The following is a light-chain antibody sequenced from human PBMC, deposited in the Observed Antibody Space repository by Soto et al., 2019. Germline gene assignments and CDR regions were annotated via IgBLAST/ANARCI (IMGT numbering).Light chain of an antibody. V-gene: IGKV1-5*03. Sequence: DIQMTQSPSTLSASVGDRVTITCRASQSISSWLAWYQQKPGKAPKVLIYKASSLERGVPSRFSGSGSGTEFTLTNSSLQPDDFATYYCQQYTSYPRTFGQGPKVEIK. J-gene: IGKJ1*01. CDR2: KAS. CDR1: QSISSW. CDR3: QQYTSYPRT.